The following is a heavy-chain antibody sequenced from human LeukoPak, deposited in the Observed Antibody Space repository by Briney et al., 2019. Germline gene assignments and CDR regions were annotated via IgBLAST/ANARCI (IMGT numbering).Heavy chain of an antibody. CDR2: IYYSGST. D-gene: IGHD3-16*01. J-gene: IGHJ3*02. CDR3: ERLPGLRDVFPI. Sequence: PSETLSLTCAVSGGTISSYCWSLIRQPPGKGLEWIGYIYYSGSTNYNPSLKSRVTISVDTSKNHFSLKLSSVTAADTAVYYCERLPGLRDVFPIWSRETMVTVSS. V-gene: IGHV4-59*08. CDR1: GGTISSYC.